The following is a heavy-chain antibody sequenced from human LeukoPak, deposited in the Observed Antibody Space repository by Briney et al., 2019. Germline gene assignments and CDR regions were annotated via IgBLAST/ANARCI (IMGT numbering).Heavy chain of an antibody. CDR2: ITSSGSTI. V-gene: IGHV3-48*03. Sequence: GGSLRLSCAASGFTLRIYDMNWVRQAPGKGLEWVSYITSSGSTIYYADSVKGRFTISRDNAKDSLYLKMYSLRAEDKAVYYCASDNDCRGGTCFGYWGQGTLVTVSS. D-gene: IGHD2-15*01. CDR1: GFTLRIYD. J-gene: IGHJ4*02. CDR3: ASDNDCRGGTCFGY.